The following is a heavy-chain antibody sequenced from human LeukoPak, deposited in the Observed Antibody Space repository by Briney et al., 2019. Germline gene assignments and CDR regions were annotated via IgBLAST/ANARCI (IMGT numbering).Heavy chain of an antibody. Sequence: SETLSLTCAVYGGSFSGYYWSWIRQPPGKGLEWIGEINHSGSTNHNPSLKSRVTVSVDTSKNQFSLKLSSVTAADTAVYYCARGHCSSTSCYDDYWGQGTLVTVSS. CDR2: INHSGST. V-gene: IGHV4-34*01. D-gene: IGHD2-2*01. J-gene: IGHJ4*02. CDR1: GGSFSGYY. CDR3: ARGHCSSTSCYDDY.